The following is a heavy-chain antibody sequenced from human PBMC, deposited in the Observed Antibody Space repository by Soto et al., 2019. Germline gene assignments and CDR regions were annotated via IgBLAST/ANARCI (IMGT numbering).Heavy chain of an antibody. CDR1: GGSISSGGYS. CDR3: ARDGDDILTGPGWFDP. CDR2: IYHSGST. J-gene: IGHJ5*02. Sequence: TSETLSLTCAVSGGSISSGGYSWSWIRQPPGKGLEWIGYIYHSGSTNYNPSLKSRVTISVDTSKNQFSLKLSSVTAADTAVYYCARDGDDILTGPGWFDPWGQGTLVTVSS. D-gene: IGHD3-9*01. V-gene: IGHV4-61*08.